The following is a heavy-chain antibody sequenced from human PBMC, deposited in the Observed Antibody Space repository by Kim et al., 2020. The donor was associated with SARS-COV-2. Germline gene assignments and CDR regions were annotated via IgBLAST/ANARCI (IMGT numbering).Heavy chain of an antibody. J-gene: IGHJ1*01. CDR1: GFTFHSYV. Sequence: GGSLRLSCAASGFTFHSYVMSWVRQAPGKGLEWVSSINGAGTSSYYADSVKGRFTISRDNSRNVLHVQMNNLKSEDTAIYYCTKEVRCSVVFAPSGSDCWGQGARVTVSS. V-gene: IGHV3-23*01. CDR2: INGAGTSS. D-gene: IGHD5-12*01. CDR3: TKEVRCSVVFAPSGSDC.